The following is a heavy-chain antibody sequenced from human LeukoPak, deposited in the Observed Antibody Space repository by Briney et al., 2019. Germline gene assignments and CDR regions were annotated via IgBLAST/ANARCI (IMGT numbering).Heavy chain of an antibody. CDR2: ISGSGGST. D-gene: IGHD5-24*01. J-gene: IGHJ4*02. CDR3: AKGGRRDGYIGSFDY. Sequence: GGSLRLYCAAAGFTFSSYAMSWVRQAPGKGLEWVSAISGSGGSTYYADSVKGRFTISRDNSKNTLYLQMNSLRAEDTAIYYCAKGGRRDGYIGSFDYWGQGTLVTVSS. V-gene: IGHV3-23*01. CDR1: GFTFSSYA.